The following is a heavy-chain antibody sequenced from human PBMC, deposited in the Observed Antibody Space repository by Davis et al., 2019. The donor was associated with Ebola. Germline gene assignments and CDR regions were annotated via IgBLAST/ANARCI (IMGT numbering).Heavy chain of an antibody. Sequence: GGSLRLSCAASGFTFSSAAMHWFRQSPGKGLAWVAVISYDGSNKYYADSVKGRFTISRDNSKNTLYLQMNSLRAEDTAVYYCAKGSVTIFGVAPDYYGMDVWGKGTTVTVSS. CDR1: GFTFSSAA. D-gene: IGHD3-3*01. CDR3: AKGSVTIFGVAPDYYGMDV. CDR2: ISYDGSNK. V-gene: IGHV3-30*04. J-gene: IGHJ6*04.